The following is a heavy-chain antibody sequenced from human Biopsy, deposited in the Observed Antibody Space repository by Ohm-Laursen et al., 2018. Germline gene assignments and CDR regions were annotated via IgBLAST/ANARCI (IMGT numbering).Heavy chain of an antibody. CDR1: GGPTDSYY. CDR2: IYFTGRT. CDR3: ASAGYNPDWNFDL. J-gene: IGHJ2*01. D-gene: IGHD5-24*01. V-gene: IGHV4-59*12. Sequence: TLSLTCTVSGGPTDSYYWSWIRQPPGKALEWIGYIYFTGRTSYNPSLKSRVTMSVNTSKKQFPLRLSSVTAADTAVYYCASAGYNPDWNFDLWGRGTRVTVSS.